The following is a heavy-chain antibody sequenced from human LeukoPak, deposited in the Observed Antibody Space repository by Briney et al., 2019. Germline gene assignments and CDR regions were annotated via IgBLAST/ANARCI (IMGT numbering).Heavy chain of an antibody. V-gene: IGHV4-61*01. CDR1: GGSISSSSYY. CDR3: ARQDVAAAANDY. D-gene: IGHD6-13*01. CDR2: IYYSGST. J-gene: IGHJ4*02. Sequence: SETLSLTCTVSGGSISSSSYYWSWIRQPPGKGLEWIGYIYYSGSTSYNPSLKSRVTISVDTSKNQFSLKLSSVTAADTAMYYCARQDVAAAANDYWGQGTLVTVSS.